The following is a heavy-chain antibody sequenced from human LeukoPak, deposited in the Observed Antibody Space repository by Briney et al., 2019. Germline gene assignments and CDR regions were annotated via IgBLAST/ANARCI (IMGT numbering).Heavy chain of an antibody. Sequence: GGSLRLSCAASGFTFSDYYMSWIRQAPGKGLEWVSYITTSGSDTNYPDSVKGRFTISRDNAKNSLYLHINSLRAENTAVYYCARGPGPRKCGNCYFDYWGQGTLVTVSS. J-gene: IGHJ4*02. CDR3: ARGPGPRKCGNCYFDY. CDR2: ITTSGSDT. D-gene: IGHD2-21*01. CDR1: GFTFSDYY. V-gene: IGHV3-11*06.